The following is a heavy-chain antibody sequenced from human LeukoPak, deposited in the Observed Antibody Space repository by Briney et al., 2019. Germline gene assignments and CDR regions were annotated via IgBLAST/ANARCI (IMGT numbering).Heavy chain of an antibody. CDR1: GYTFTSYG. J-gene: IGHJ4*02. Sequence: ASVKVSCKASGYTFTSYGISWVRQAPGQGLEWMGWISAYNGNTNYAQKLQGRVTMTTDTSTSTAYMELRSLRSGDTAVYYCAIQSDYDFWSGYSNSPFDYWGQGTLVTVSS. CDR2: ISAYNGNT. V-gene: IGHV1-18*01. D-gene: IGHD3-3*01. CDR3: AIQSDYDFWSGYSNSPFDY.